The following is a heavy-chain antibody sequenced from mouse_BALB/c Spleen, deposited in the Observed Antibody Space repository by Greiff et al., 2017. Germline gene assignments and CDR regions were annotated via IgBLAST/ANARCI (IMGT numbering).Heavy chain of an antibody. V-gene: IGHV14-3*02. J-gene: IGHJ3*01. CDR1: GFNIKDTY. CDR3: AQLGLAWFAY. Sequence: EVKLQESGAELVKPGASVKLSCTASGFNIKDTYMHWVKQRPEQGLEWIGRIDPANGNTKYDPKFQGKATITADTSSNTAYLQLSSLTSEDTAVYYCAQLGLAWFAYWGQGTLVTVSA. D-gene: IGHD4-1*02. CDR2: IDPANGNT.